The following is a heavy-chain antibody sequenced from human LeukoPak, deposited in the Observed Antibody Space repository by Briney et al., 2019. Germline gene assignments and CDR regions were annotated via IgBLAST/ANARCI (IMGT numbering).Heavy chain of an antibody. J-gene: IGHJ4*02. CDR3: ARGMTTVTDFDY. CDR1: GGSFSSSSYY. D-gene: IGHD4-17*01. CDR2: IYYSGST. Sequence: SETLSLTCTVSGGSFSSSSYYWGWIRQPPGKGLEWIGSIYYSGSTYYNPSLKSRVTISVDTSKNQFSLKLSSVTAADTAVYYCARGMTTVTDFDYWGQGTLVTVSS. V-gene: IGHV4-39*01.